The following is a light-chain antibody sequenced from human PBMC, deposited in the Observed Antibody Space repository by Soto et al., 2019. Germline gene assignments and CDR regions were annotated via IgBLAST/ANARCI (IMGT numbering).Light chain of an antibody. J-gene: IGLJ2*01. CDR3: SSYTSSSTLMV. Sequence: QSVLTQPASVSGSPGQSITISCTGTSSDVGGYNYVSWYQQHPGKAPKLMIYDVSNRPSGVSNRFSGPKSGNTASLTISGLQAEDEADYYCSSYTSSSTLMVFGGGTKLPV. CDR1: SSDVGGYNY. V-gene: IGLV2-14*01. CDR2: DVS.